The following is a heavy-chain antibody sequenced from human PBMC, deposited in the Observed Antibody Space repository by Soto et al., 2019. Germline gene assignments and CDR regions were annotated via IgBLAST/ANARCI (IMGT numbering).Heavy chain of an antibody. J-gene: IGHJ5*01. CDR3: ASMIGDPVLSFDS. D-gene: IGHD3-10*02. V-gene: IGHV4-59*01. CDR2: IFYSGST. Sequence: QVQLQESGPGLVKPSETLSLTCTVSGGSISSYYWSWIRQPPGKGLEWIGFIFYSGSTSYNPSLKSRVTISTDTSAYQFSLKLNSVTAADTAVYYCASMIGDPVLSFDSWGQGTLVAVSS. CDR1: GGSISSYY.